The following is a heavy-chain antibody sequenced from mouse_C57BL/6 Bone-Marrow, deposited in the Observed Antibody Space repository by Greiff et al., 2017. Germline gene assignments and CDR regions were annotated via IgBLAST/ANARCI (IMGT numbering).Heavy chain of an antibody. V-gene: IGHV1-69*01. J-gene: IGHJ2*01. CDR2: IDPSDSYT. CDR3: ASSDRRYLAY. Sequence: VKLQQPAPALFIPAPTVRLCSRLTACTATSSCVLWWKQRPGQGLEWIGEIDPSDSYTTYNQRFKGKPTLTVDKSSSTAYMQLSSRTSEDSAFYYCASSDRRYLAYRGQGTT. CDR1: ACTATSSC.